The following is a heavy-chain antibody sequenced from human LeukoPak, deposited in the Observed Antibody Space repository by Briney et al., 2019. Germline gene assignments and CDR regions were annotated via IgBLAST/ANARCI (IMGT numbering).Heavy chain of an antibody. Sequence: GGSLRLSCAASGFTFSSYAMSWVRQAPGKGLEWVSAISGSGGSTYYADSVKGRFTISKDNSKNTLYLQMNSLRAEDTAVYYCAKSLTSVVTPIDYWGPGTLVTVSS. D-gene: IGHD4-23*01. V-gene: IGHV3-23*01. CDR2: ISGSGGST. CDR1: GFTFSSYA. J-gene: IGHJ4*02. CDR3: AKSLTSVVTPIDY.